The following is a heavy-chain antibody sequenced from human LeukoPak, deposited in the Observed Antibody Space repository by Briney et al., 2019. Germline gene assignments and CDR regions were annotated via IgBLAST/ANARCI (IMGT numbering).Heavy chain of an antibody. CDR2: IWYDGSNK. CDR3: ATIAVAGSVDY. Sequence: GGSLRLSCAASGFTFSSYGMHWVRQAPGKGLEWVAVIWYDGSNKYYADSVKGRFTISRDNAKNPLYLQMNSLRAEDMAVYYCATIAVAGSVDYWGQGTLVTVSS. J-gene: IGHJ4*02. CDR1: GFTFSSYG. V-gene: IGHV3-33*03. D-gene: IGHD6-19*01.